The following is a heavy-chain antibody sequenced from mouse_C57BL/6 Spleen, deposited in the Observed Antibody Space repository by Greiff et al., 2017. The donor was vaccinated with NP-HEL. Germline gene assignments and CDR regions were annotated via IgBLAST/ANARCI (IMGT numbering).Heavy chain of an antibody. D-gene: IGHD1-1*01. CDR3: ARGNYVGAMDY. CDR2: INPNHGGT. CDR1: GYTFTDYN. V-gene: IGHV1-18*01. Sequence: EVQLQQSGPELVKPGASVKIPCKASGYTFTDYNMDWVKQSHGKSLEWIGDINPNHGGTIYNQKFKGKATLTVDKSSSTAYMELRSLTSEDTAVYYCARGNYVGAMDYWGQGTSVTVSS. J-gene: IGHJ4*01.